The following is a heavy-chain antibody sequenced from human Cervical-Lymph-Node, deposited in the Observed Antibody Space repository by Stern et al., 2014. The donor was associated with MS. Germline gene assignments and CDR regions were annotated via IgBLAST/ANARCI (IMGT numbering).Heavy chain of an antibody. CDR1: AGTFSKFP. CDR3: ALSSETSDRWYSLGYDL. J-gene: IGHJ5*02. D-gene: IGHD6-13*01. Sequence: VQLVESGAAVTKPGSSVKVSCKASAGTFSKFPSSWVRQAPGQGLEWMGGIFPVFGTPTYAQEFRGRVTITADVSTSTVYMELSSLRSDDTAVYYCALSSETSDRWYSLGYDLWGQGTLVTVSS. CDR2: IFPVFGTP. V-gene: IGHV1-69*01.